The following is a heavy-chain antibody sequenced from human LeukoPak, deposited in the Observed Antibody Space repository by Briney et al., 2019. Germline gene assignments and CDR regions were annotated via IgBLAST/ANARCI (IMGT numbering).Heavy chain of an antibody. Sequence: SQTLSLTCTVSADSISSGDYYWNWLRQPAGKGLEWIGRIASSGSTNYNPSLKSRVTISVDTSKNQFSLKLSSVTAADTAVYFCARGPYSYDSSGAFDIWGQGTMVTVSS. CDR2: IASSGST. D-gene: IGHD3-22*01. V-gene: IGHV4-61*02. J-gene: IGHJ3*02. CDR1: ADSISSGDYY. CDR3: ARGPYSYDSSGAFDI.